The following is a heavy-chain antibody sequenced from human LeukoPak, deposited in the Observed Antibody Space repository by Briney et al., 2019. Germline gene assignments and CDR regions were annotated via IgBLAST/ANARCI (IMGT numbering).Heavy chain of an antibody. D-gene: IGHD3-10*01. CDR2: ISGSGGST. V-gene: IGHV3-23*01. J-gene: IGHJ4*02. CDR3: TTDLLWFGEFSDY. Sequence: GGTLRLSCAASGFTFSSYGMSWVRQAPGKGLEWVSAISGSGGSTYYADSVKGRFTISRDNSKNTLYLQMNSLKTEDTAVYYCTTDLLWFGEFSDYWGQGTLVTVSS. CDR1: GFTFSSYG.